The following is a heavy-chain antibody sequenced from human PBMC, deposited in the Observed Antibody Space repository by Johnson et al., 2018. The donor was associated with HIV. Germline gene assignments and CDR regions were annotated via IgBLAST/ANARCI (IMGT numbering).Heavy chain of an antibody. D-gene: IGHD2-15*01. J-gene: IGHJ3*02. CDR1: GFTFSTYA. CDR2: IYSGGST. V-gene: IGHV3-66*01. Sequence: VQLVESGGGLVKPGGSLRLSCAASGFTFSTYAMHWVRQAPGKGLEWVSVIYSGGSTYYADSVKGRFTISRDNSKNTLYLQMNSLRAEDTAVYYCARDHLRRSHAFDIWGQGTMVTVSS. CDR3: ARDHLRRSHAFDI.